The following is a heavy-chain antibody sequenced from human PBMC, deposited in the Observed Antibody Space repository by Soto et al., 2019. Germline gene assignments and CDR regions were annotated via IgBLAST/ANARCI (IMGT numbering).Heavy chain of an antibody. CDR3: ARGITFGGVIFDD. CDR2: INHSGTT. J-gene: IGHJ4*02. CDR1: NGSISNNDW. Sequence: QVQLQESGPGLVKPSGTLSITCAVSNGSISNNDWWSWVRQPPGKGLEWIGEINHSGTTNYNPSLKSRVTILVDKSKNQFSLKLTSVTAADTAVYYCARGITFGGVIFDDWGQGTLVTVSS. D-gene: IGHD3-16*01. V-gene: IGHV4-4*02.